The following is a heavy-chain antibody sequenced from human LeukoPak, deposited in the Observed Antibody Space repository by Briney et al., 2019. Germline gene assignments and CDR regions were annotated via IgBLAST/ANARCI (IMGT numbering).Heavy chain of an antibody. CDR2: TSYDGSNK. CDR1: GFTFSSYA. Sequence: GGSLRLSCAASGFTFSSYAMHWVRQAPGKGLEGVTVTSYDGSNKYYADSVKGRFTISRDNSKNTLYLQMNSLRAEDTAVYYCARDPAGTQNYYYYYYMDVWGKGTTVTVSS. J-gene: IGHJ6*03. D-gene: IGHD6-13*01. V-gene: IGHV3-30*04. CDR3: ARDPAGTQNYYYYYYMDV.